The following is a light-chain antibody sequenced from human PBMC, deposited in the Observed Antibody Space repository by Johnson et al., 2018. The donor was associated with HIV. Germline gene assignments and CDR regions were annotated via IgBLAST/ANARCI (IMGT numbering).Light chain of an antibody. CDR1: RSNIGNNY. J-gene: IGLJ1*01. Sequence: QSVLTQPPSVSAAPGQKVTISCSGSRSNIGNNYVSWYQQLPGTAPKLLIYENNKRPSGTPDRFTGSKSGTSATLGITGLQTGDEAAYYCGTGDSSLSAGNVFGTGTKVTCL. CDR2: ENN. CDR3: GTGDSSLSAGNV. V-gene: IGLV1-51*02.